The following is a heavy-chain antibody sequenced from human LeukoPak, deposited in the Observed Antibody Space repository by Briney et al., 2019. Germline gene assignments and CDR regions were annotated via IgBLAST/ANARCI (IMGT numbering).Heavy chain of an antibody. Sequence: PSETLSLTCTVSGGSISSSSYYWGWIRQPPGKGLEWIGSIYYSGSTYYNPSLKSRVTISVDTSKNQFSLKLSSVAAADTAVYYCARHWVRFYYFDYWGQGTLVTVSS. J-gene: IGHJ4*02. CDR1: GGSISSSSYY. D-gene: IGHD3-16*01. CDR2: IYYSGST. V-gene: IGHV4-39*01. CDR3: ARHWVRFYYFDY.